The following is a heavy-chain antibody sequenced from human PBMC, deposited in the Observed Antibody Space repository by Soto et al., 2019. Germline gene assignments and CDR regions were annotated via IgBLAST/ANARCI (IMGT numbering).Heavy chain of an antibody. V-gene: IGHV4-39*01. CDR1: GGSISGYY. J-gene: IGHJ6*02. D-gene: IGHD1-7*01. CDR3: ARLRGTSPEAYYYYYYGMDV. CDR2: IYYSGST. Sequence: PSETLSLTCTVSGGSISGYYWGWIRQPPGKGLEWIGSIYYSGSTYYNPSLKSRVTISVDTSKNQFSLKLSSVTAADTAVYYCARLRGTSPEAYYYYYYGMDVWGQGTTVTVSS.